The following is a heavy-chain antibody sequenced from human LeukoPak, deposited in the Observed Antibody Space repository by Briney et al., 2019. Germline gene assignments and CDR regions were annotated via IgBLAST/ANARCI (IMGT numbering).Heavy chain of an antibody. J-gene: IGHJ4*02. CDR2: IKQDGSQK. CDR1: GFIFSSSW. V-gene: IGHV3-7*01. Sequence: TGGSLRLSCAASGFIFSSSWMSWVRQAPGKGLEWVANIKQDGSQKHYVDSVKGRFTISRDNSKNLLYLQMNSLRAGDTAVYYCARGSYDSSPGVDYWGQGTLVTVSS. CDR3: ARGSYDSSPGVDY. D-gene: IGHD3-22*01.